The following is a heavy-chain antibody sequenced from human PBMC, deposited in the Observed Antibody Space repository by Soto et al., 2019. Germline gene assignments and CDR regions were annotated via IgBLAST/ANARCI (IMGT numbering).Heavy chain of an antibody. D-gene: IGHD4-17*01. CDR2: IYYSGST. CDR1: GGSISSSSYY. Sequence: SETLSLTCTVSGGSISSSSYYWGWIRQPPGKGLEWIGSIYYSGSTYYNPSLKSRVTISVDTSKNQFSLKLSSVTAADTAVYYCARSYGYYGDYPRAGYFDLWGRGTLVTVSS. V-gene: IGHV4-39*07. J-gene: IGHJ2*01. CDR3: ARSYGYYGDYPRAGYFDL.